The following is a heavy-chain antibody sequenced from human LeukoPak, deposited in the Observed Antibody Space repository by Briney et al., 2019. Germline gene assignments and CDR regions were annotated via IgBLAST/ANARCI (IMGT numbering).Heavy chain of an antibody. V-gene: IGHV1-46*01. CDR3: TGIRGGREDV. J-gene: IGHJ6*02. CDR2: INPRDGGT. Sequence: ASVKVSCKASGYALTSYYIHWVRQASGQGLEWMGIINPRDGGTSHAQKFEGRVTMTRDTSTSTIYMELSSLRSDDMAVYYCTGIRGGREDVWGQGTTVTVSS. D-gene: IGHD3-10*01. CDR1: GYALTSYY.